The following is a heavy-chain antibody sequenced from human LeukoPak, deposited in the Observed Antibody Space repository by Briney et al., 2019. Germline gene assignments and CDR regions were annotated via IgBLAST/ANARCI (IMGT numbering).Heavy chain of an antibody. CDR1: GFTVSSNY. CDR2: IYSGDST. D-gene: IGHD6-6*01. Sequence: GGSLRLSCAASGFTVSSNYMSWVRQAPGKGLEWVSVIYSGDSTYYADSVKGRFTISRDNSKNTLYLQMNSLRADDTAVYYCARDKGTSYLSSFDYWGQGTLVTVSS. J-gene: IGHJ4*02. V-gene: IGHV3-66*01. CDR3: ARDKGTSYLSSFDY.